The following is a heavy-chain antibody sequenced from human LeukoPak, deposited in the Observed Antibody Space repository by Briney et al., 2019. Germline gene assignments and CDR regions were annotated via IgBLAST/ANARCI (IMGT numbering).Heavy chain of an antibody. CDR1: GGSFSGYY. CDR3: ARDPLNYDSSGGGVDP. CDR2: INHSGST. J-gene: IGHJ5*02. V-gene: IGHV4-34*01. D-gene: IGHD3-22*01. Sequence: SETLSLICAVYGGSFSGYYWSWIRQPPGKGLEWIGEINHSGSTNYNPSLKSRVTISVDTSKNQFSLKLSSVTAADTAVYYCARDPLNYDSSGGGVDPWGQGTLVTVSS.